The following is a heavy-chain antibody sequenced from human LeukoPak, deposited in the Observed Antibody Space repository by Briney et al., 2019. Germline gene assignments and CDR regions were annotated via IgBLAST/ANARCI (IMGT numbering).Heavy chain of an antibody. CDR1: RYTFTSYG. CDR3: ARDSVVLPYFFDY. D-gene: IGHD2-21*01. CDR2: ISAYNGNT. Sequence: ASVKVSCKASRYTFTSYGISWVRQAPGQGLEWMGWISAYNGNTFYAQNLQGRVTMTTDTSTSTAYMELRSLRSDDTAVYFYARDSVVLPYFFDYWGQGTLVTVSS. J-gene: IGHJ4*02. V-gene: IGHV1-18*01.